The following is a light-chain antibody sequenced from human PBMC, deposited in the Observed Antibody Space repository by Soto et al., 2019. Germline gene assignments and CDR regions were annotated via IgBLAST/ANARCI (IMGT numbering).Light chain of an antibody. CDR1: QSLLQSNGNNQ. Sequence: EIVMTQSPLSLPVTPGEPASISCRSSQSLLQSNGNNQLGWVLQKPGQSPQLLMYLGSSRASGVPDRFSGSGSGTDFTLKISRVEPEDVGVYYWMQVLQTPPTFGGGTKVEIK. CDR3: MQVLQTPPT. J-gene: IGKJ4*01. V-gene: IGKV2-28*01. CDR2: LGS.